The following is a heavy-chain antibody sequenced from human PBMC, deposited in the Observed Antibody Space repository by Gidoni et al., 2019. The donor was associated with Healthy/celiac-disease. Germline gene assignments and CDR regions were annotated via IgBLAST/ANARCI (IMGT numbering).Heavy chain of an antibody. CDR3: ARNWEVVAATVGPFDY. D-gene: IGHD2-15*01. Sequence: QVQLVESGGGVVQPGRSLRLSCAASGFTFRSYGMHWVRQAPGKGLEWVAVIWYDGSNKYYADSVKGRFTISRDNSKNTLYLQMNSLRAEDTAVYYCARNWEVVAATVGPFDYWGQGTLVTVSS. CDR2: IWYDGSNK. CDR1: GFTFRSYG. J-gene: IGHJ4*02. V-gene: IGHV3-33*01.